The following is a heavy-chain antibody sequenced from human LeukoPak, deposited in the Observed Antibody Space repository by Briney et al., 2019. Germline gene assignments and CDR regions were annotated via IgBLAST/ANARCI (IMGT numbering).Heavy chain of an antibody. D-gene: IGHD6-6*01. CDR3: TSEISSASNY. J-gene: IGHJ4*02. Sequence: SETLSLTCTVSGGSLSSSSYYWGWIRQPPGGGLEWIGSIYYTGSTYYSPSLKSRVTISADTSKNEFSLKLSSVTTADTAVYYCTSEISSASNYWGQGTLVTVSS. V-gene: IGHV4-39*01. CDR2: IYYTGST. CDR1: GGSLSSSSYY.